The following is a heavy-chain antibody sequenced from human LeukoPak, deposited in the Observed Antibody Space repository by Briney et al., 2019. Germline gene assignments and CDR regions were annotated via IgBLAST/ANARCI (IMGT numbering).Heavy chain of an antibody. Sequence: PSETLSLTCTVSGGSISSYYWSWIRQPAGKGLEWIGRIYTSGSTNYNPSLKSRVTMSVDTSKNQFSLKLSSVTAADTAVYYCARSGNDFWSGYHKGYMDVWGKGTTVTVSS. D-gene: IGHD3-3*01. CDR3: ARSGNDFWSGYHKGYMDV. CDR1: GGSISSYY. J-gene: IGHJ6*03. V-gene: IGHV4-4*07. CDR2: IYTSGST.